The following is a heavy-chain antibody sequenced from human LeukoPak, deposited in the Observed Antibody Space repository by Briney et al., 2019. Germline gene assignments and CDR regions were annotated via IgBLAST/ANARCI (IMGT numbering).Heavy chain of an antibody. V-gene: IGHV3-11*04. J-gene: IGHJ1*01. CDR2: ISSSGSTI. CDR3: ATYSSSNGREFQY. Sequence: KPGGSLRLSCAASGFTFSDYYMSWIRQAPGKGLEWVSYISSSGSTIYYADSVKGRFTISRDNAKNSLYLQMNSLRAEDTAVYYCATYSSSNGREFQYWGQGTLVTVSS. D-gene: IGHD2-2*01. CDR1: GFTFSDYY.